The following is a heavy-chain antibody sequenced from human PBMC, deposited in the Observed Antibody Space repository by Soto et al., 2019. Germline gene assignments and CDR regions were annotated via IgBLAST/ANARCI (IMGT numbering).Heavy chain of an antibody. J-gene: IGHJ4*02. CDR2: IAYDGSNK. Sequence: QVQVVESGGGVVQPGRSLRLSCAVSGFTFSTYAMHWVRQAPGKGLEWVAVIAYDGSNKYYADSVQGRFTISRDNSNNMVYLQMNSLRAEDTAVYYRARSCDGPSCSDYWGQGTLVTVSS. V-gene: IGHV3-30-3*01. D-gene: IGHD2-15*01. CDR1: GFTFSTYA. CDR3: ARSCDGPSCSDY.